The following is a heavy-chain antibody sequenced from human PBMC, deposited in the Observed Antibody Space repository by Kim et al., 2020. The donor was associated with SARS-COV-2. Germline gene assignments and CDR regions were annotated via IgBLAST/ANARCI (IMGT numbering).Heavy chain of an antibody. J-gene: IGHJ5*02. CDR3: ARLGDILTGYRPWFDP. V-gene: IGHV4-39*01. D-gene: IGHD3-9*01. Sequence: SETLSLTCTVSGGSISSSSYYWGWIRQPPGKGLEWIGSIYYSGSTYYNPSLKSRVTISVDTSKNQFSLKLSSVTAADTAVYYCARLGDILTGYRPWFDPWGQGTLVTVSS. CDR2: IYYSGST. CDR1: GGSISSSSYY.